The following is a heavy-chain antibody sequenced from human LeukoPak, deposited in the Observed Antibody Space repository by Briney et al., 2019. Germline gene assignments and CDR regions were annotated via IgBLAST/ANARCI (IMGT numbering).Heavy chain of an antibody. CDR3: AIDASGHDLPFDY. J-gene: IGHJ4*02. V-gene: IGHV3-21*01. CDR1: GFTFSSYC. D-gene: IGHD6-25*01. CDR2: ISDSSTYI. Sequence: GGSLRLSCAASGFTFSSYCMNWVRQAPGKGLEWVSSISDSSTYIYYADSVKGRFTISRDNGKNSLYLQMNSLRAEHTAVYYCAIDASGHDLPFDYWGQGTLVTVSS.